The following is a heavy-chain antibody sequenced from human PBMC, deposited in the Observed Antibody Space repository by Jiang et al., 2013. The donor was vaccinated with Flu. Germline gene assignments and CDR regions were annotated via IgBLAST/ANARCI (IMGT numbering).Heavy chain of an antibody. J-gene: IGHJ4*02. V-gene: IGHV1-3*01. CDR3: ARHNSLYYFDY. CDR1: GNTFTAYG. D-gene: IGHD4-23*01. CDR2: INAGSGDT. Sequence: GAEVKKPGASVKVSCEASGNTFTAYGIHWVRQAPGQGLEWMGWINAGSGDTEYSQKFQGRVSITRDASASTTHLELSSLRSEDTAVYYCARHNSLYYFDYWGQGTLVTVSS.